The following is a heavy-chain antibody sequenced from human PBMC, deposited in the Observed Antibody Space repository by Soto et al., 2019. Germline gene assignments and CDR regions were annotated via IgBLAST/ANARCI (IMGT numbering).Heavy chain of an antibody. CDR3: APNRNFDY. CDR2: IKNKIEGGTT. CDR1: GFTFSNAW. Sequence: EVQLVESGGGLVKPGGSLRLSCAASGFTFSNAWVSWVRQAPGKGLEWVGRIKNKIEGGTTDYAAPVKGRFTISRDDSKNMLYLQMNSLITDDTAVYYCAPNRNFDYWGQGTLVTVSS. V-gene: IGHV3-15*01. J-gene: IGHJ4*02.